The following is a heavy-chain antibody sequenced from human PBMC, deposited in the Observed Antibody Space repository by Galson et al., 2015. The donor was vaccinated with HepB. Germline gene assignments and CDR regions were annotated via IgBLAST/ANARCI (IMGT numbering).Heavy chain of an antibody. V-gene: IGHV3-48*01. D-gene: IGHD1-1*01. Sequence: SLRLSCAASGFTFSSFSMNWVRQAPGKGLEWVSYISSSSRTTYYVDSVKGRFTISRDIAKSSLYLQMNSLRVEDTAVYYCARENDYFFDYWGQGILVTVPS. J-gene: IGHJ4*02. CDR1: GFTFSSFS. CDR2: ISSSSRTT. CDR3: ARENDYFFDY.